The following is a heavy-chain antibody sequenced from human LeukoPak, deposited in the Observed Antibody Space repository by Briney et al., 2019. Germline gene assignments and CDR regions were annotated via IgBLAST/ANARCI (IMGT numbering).Heavy chain of an antibody. CDR2: LYHIGNT. CDR3: ARHLTKTVTTGFDY. V-gene: IGHV4-39*01. Sequence: SETLSLTCTVSVGSISSNLYYLGWIRQPPGKGLQGMGSLYHIGNTYYNPSLKSRVHISVQTSKNQFSLKLSSVPAADTAVFYCARHLTKTVTTGFDYWGQGTLVTVSS. D-gene: IGHD4-17*01. J-gene: IGHJ4*02. CDR1: VGSISSNLYY.